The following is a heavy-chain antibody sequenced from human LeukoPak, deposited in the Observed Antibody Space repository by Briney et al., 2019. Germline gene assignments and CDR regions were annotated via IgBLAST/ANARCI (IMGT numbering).Heavy chain of an antibody. J-gene: IGHJ4*02. CDR1: GFTFSNAW. CDR2: IKSKTDGGTT. V-gene: IGHV3-15*01. Sequence: GGSLRLSCAASGFTFSNAWMSWVRQAPGKGLERVGRIKSKTDGGTTDYAAPVKGRFTISRDDSKNTLYLQMNSLKTEDTAVYYCTTDRYYYGSDYWGQGTLVTVSS. CDR3: TTDRYYYGSDY. D-gene: IGHD3-10*01.